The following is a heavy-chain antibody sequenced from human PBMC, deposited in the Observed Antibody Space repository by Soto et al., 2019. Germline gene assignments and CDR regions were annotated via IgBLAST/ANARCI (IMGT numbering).Heavy chain of an antibody. D-gene: IGHD3-22*01. CDR1: GGSISSSNW. CDR2: IYHSGST. V-gene: IGHV4-4*02. CDR3: ARDGMGAYSDSSGPLTDYYYYGIDV. J-gene: IGHJ6*02. Sequence: SETLSLTCAVSGGSISSSNWWSWVLQPPGKGLELIGEIYHSGSTNYNPSLKSRVTISLDKSKNQFSLKRSSVTAADRAVYYSARDGMGAYSDSSGPLTDYYYYGIDVWGQGTTVT.